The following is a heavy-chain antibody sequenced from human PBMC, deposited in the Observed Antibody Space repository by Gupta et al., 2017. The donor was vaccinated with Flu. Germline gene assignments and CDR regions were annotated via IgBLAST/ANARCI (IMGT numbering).Heavy chain of an antibody. CDR1: GFTFGDYA. J-gene: IGHJ4*02. CDR2: ISCNSGTI. D-gene: IGHD6-6*01. V-gene: IGHV3-9*01. Sequence: EVQLVESGGGLVQPGRSLRLSCAASGFTFGDYAIHWVRQFPGRGLECVSSISCNSGTIGYADSVKGRFTISRDNTKTSLYLQINSLRAYDTALYYCAKDNSASSLSFDYWGQGTLVTVSS. CDR3: AKDNSASSLSFDY.